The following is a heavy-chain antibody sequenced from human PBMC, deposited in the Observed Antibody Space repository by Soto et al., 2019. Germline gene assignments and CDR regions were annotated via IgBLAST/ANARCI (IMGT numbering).Heavy chain of an antibody. J-gene: IGHJ4*02. CDR2: IKSDGSST. V-gene: IGHV3-74*01. D-gene: IGHD6-6*01. CDR3: ARDRPEILNPTDHPMFDY. CDR1: GFTFSSHW. Sequence: EVQLVESGGGLVQPGGCLRLSCAASGFTFSSHWMHWVRQVPGKGLVWVSRIKSDGSSTAYADSVKGRFTISRDNAKNTLYLQMKSLRVEDTAIYYCARDRPEILNPTDHPMFDYWGQGTLVTVSS.